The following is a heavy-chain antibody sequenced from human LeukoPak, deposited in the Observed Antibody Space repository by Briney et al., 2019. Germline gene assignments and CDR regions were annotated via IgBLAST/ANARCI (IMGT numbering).Heavy chain of an antibody. V-gene: IGHV3-30*03. Sequence: GGSLRLSCVISGYTFTHYGFHWVRQAPGKALEWVAYISYDGNNKYEDSVKGRFTISRDNAKNSLYLQMNSLRAEDTAVYYCARDLRSSGYYAFDYWGQGTLVTVSS. D-gene: IGHD3-22*01. CDR2: ISYDGNNK. CDR1: GYTFTHYG. J-gene: IGHJ4*02. CDR3: ARDLRSSGYYAFDY.